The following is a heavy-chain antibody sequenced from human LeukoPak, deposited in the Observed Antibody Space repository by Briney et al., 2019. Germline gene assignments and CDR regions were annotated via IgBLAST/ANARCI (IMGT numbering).Heavy chain of an antibody. J-gene: IGHJ4*02. CDR1: GFTFSSYA. V-gene: IGHV3-23*01. CDR3: AKDREYYDSSGYYQLLDY. Sequence: GGSLRLSCAASGFTFSSYAMSWVRQAPGKGLEWVSAISGSGGSTYYADSVKGRFTISRDNSKNTLYLQMNSLRAEDTAVYYCAKDREYYDSSGYYQLLDYRGQGTLVTVSS. D-gene: IGHD3-22*01. CDR2: ISGSGGST.